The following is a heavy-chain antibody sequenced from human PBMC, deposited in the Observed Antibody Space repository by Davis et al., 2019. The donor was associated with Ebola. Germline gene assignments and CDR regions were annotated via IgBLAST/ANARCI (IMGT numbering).Heavy chain of an antibody. CDR3: ARGDYYYDSVSV. D-gene: IGHD3-22*01. V-gene: IGHV5-51*01. Sequence: GESLKISCKGSGYNFNNYWIAWVRQMPGKGLEWMGIIYPGDSDTRYSPSFQGQVTISADKSISTAYLQWSSLKASDTAMYYCARGDYYYDSVSVWGQGTLVTVSS. CDR2: IYPGDSDT. J-gene: IGHJ1*01. CDR1: GYNFNNYW.